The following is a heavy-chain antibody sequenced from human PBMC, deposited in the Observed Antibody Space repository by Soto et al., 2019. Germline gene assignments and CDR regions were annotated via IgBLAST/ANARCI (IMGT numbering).Heavy chain of an antibody. CDR1: GYTFSDSY. CDR3: ARGKFYDSTAYYLDY. V-gene: IGHV1-2*04. D-gene: IGHD3-22*01. Sequence: ASVKVSCKASGYTFSDSYLHWVRQAPGQGLEWMGWINPNRGVTNYAQKFQVWVTMTSDTFISTAYLELSRLRSDDTAIYYCARGKFYDSTAYYLDYWGQGTLVTVSS. J-gene: IGHJ4*02. CDR2: INPNRGVT.